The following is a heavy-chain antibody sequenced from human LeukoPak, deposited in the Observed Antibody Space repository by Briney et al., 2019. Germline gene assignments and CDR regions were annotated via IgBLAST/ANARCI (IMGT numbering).Heavy chain of an antibody. CDR1: GGSISSGGYS. V-gene: IGHV4-30-2*01. CDR3: AKRSSVGGYYYGMDV. Sequence: SETLSLTCAVSGGSISSGGYSWSWIRQPPGKGLEWIGYIYHSGSTYYNPSLKSRVTISVDRSKNQFSLKLSSVTAADTAVYYCAKRSSVGGYYYGMDVWGQGTTVTVSS. CDR2: IYHSGST. J-gene: IGHJ6*02. D-gene: IGHD3-16*01.